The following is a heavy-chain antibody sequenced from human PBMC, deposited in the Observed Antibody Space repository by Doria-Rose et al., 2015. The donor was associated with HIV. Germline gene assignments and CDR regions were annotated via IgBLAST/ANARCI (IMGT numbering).Heavy chain of an antibody. Sequence: VQLVQSGAAVKKPGASVKVSCKASKYTFTDYAIHWVRQAPGQRLEWVGWINAGNGNTQSSQRFQDRVTITSDASASTAYMELSSLRSEDTAVYYCARDMVQGVISTLPLAYWGQGTLVTVSS. V-gene: IGHV1-3*01. D-gene: IGHD3-10*01. CDR2: INAGNGNT. J-gene: IGHJ4*02. CDR1: KYTFTDYA. CDR3: ARDMVQGVISTLPLAY.